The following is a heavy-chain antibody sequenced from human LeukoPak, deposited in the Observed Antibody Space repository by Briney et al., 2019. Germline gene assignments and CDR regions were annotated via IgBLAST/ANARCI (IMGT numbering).Heavy chain of an antibody. CDR3: SRVGGDSGRGWDPADY. CDR1: GYTFTGYY. V-gene: IGHV1-2*02. D-gene: IGHD4-17*01. J-gene: IGHJ4*02. Sequence: GASVKVSCMASGYTFTGYYMHWVRQAPGQGLEWMGWINPHSGGTKYAQQFQGRVTMTRDTSISIAYMELFRLRSDDTAVYYCSRVGGDSGRGWDPADYWGQGTLVSVSS. CDR2: INPHSGGT.